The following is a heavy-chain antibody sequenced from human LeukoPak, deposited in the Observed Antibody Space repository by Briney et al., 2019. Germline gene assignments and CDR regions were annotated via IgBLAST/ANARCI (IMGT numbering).Heavy chain of an antibody. J-gene: IGHJ5*02. CDR3: AKDYEPLVGVHRWGDWFDP. V-gene: IGHV3-23*01. CDR2: SGTGGST. Sequence: PGGSLRLSCAASGFTFSTYAMTWVRQAPGKGLEWVSLSGTGGSTYYADPVKGRFTISRDNSKNTLYLQMNSLRAEDTAVYYCAKDYEPLVGVHRWGDWFDPWGQGTLVTVSS. CDR1: GFTFSTYA. D-gene: IGHD1-26*01.